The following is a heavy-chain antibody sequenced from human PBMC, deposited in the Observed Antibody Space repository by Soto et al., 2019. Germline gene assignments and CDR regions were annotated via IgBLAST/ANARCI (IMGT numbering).Heavy chain of an antibody. Sequence: GESLKISCKGSGYSFTSYWIGWVRQMPGKGLEWMGIIYPGDSDTGYSPSFQGQVTFSADKSINTAYLQWSSLKASDTAMYYCARHGFYGDYSSNYFDPWGQGTLVTVSS. CDR2: IYPGDSDT. J-gene: IGHJ5*02. CDR1: GYSFTSYW. CDR3: ARHGFYGDYSSNYFDP. D-gene: IGHD4-17*01. V-gene: IGHV5-51*01.